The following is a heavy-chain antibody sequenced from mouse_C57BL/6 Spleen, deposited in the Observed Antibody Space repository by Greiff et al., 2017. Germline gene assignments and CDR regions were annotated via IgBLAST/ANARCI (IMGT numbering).Heavy chain of an antibody. V-gene: IGHV1-82*01. J-gene: IGHJ2*01. D-gene: IGHD1-1*01. CDR1: GYAFSSSW. CDR3: ARTTVVPYFDY. CDR2: IYPGDGDT. Sequence: QVQLQQSGPELVKPGASVKISCKASGYAFSSSWMNWVKQRPGKGLEWIGRIYPGDGDTNYNGKFKGKATLTADKSSSTAYMQLSSLTSEDSAVYFCARTTVVPYFDYWGQGTTLTVSA.